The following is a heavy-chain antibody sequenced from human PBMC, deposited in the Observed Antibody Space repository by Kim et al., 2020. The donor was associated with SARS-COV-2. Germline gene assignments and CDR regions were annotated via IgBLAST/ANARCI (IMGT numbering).Heavy chain of an antibody. J-gene: IGHJ4*02. Sequence: GGSLRLSCAASGFTFSSYWMSWVHQAPGKGLEWVANIKQDGSETYYVDSVKGRFTISRDNAKNSLYLQMNSLRAEDTAVYYCAREPYSSGWYIDYWGQGTLVTVSS. CDR1: GFTFSSYW. V-gene: IGHV3-7*01. CDR2: IKQDGSET. CDR3: AREPYSSGWYIDY. D-gene: IGHD6-19*01.